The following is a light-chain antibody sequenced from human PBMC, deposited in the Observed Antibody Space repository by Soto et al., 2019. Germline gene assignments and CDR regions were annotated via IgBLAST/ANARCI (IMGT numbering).Light chain of an antibody. CDR1: QSVSSTF. CDR2: AAS. V-gene: IGKV3-20*01. Sequence: EILVTQSPCTLSWSPGDRATLSCRASQSVSSTFFAWYQQQPGQPPRLLIYAASSMATGIPDRFSGSGSGTDFTLAISRLEPEDFAVYYCQQYGSSLFSFGPGTKVDIK. CDR3: QQYGSSLFS. J-gene: IGKJ3*01.